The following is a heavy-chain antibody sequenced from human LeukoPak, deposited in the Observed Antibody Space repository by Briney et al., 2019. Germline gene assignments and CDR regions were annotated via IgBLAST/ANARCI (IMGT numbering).Heavy chain of an antibody. CDR3: AKRSFCRSGSCYSFGFDY. D-gene: IGHD2-15*01. Sequence: GGSLRPTCAASGFTFSSYEMNWVRQAPGKGLEWVSYISSSGSTIYYADSVKGRFTISRDNAKNSLYLQMNSLRAEDTAVYYCAKRSFCRSGSCYSFGFDYWGQGTLVTVSS. J-gene: IGHJ4*02. CDR2: ISSSGSTI. CDR1: GFTFSSYE. V-gene: IGHV3-48*03.